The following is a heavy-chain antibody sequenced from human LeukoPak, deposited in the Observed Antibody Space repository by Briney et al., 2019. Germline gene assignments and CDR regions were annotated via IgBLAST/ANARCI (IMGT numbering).Heavy chain of an antibody. D-gene: IGHD5-18*01. CDR1: GFTFSSYA. J-gene: IGHJ4*02. Sequence: GGSLRLSCAASGFTFSSYAMSWVRQAPGKGLESVSGISSSGDSTYYADSVKGRFTISRDTSKNALYLQMNSLRAEDTAVYYCAKGRHGYIFYFDYWGQGTVVTVSS. CDR2: ISSSGDST. V-gene: IGHV3-23*01. CDR3: AKGRHGYIFYFDY.